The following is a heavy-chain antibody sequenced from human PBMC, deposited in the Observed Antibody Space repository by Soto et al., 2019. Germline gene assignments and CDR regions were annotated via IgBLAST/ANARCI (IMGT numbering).Heavy chain of an antibody. CDR3: AKAKSNSNPLYYFDF. D-gene: IGHD3-22*01. V-gene: IGHV3-23*01. CDR2: MSRTGDNT. J-gene: IGHJ4*02. CDR1: GFTFSIYA. Sequence: GSLRLSCAASGFTFSIYAMTWVRQSPGKGLEWVSSMSRTGDNTYYADSVKGRFTISRDNSKNTLYLQMNSLRAEDTAIYYCAKAKSNSNPLYYFDFWGPGTLVTVSS.